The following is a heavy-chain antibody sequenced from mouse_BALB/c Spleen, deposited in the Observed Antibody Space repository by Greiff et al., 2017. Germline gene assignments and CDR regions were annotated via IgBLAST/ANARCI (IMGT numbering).Heavy chain of an antibody. CDR1: GYNFTSYW. J-gene: IGHJ1*01. CDR3: ARVPDYYGSGYRYFDV. Sequence: VKLMESGAELVKPGPSVKLSCKASGYNFTSYWIHWVKLRPGQGLEWIGDIYPGSGSTNYNEEFKSKATLSVDTSTSTAYMQLSSLASEDAALYYYARVPDYYGSGYRYFDVWGAGTTVTVSS. D-gene: IGHD1-1*01. CDR2: IYPGSGST. V-gene: IGHV1-55*01.